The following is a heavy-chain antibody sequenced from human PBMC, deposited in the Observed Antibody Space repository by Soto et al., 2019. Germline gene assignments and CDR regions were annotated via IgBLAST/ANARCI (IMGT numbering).Heavy chain of an antibody. D-gene: IGHD3-3*01. CDR1: GFTFSSYA. J-gene: IGHJ4*02. Sequence: HPGGSLRLSCAASGFTFSSYAMSWVRQAPGKGLEWVSAISGSGGSTYYADSVKGRFTISRDNSKNTLYLQMNSLRAEDTAVYYCAEGPGIGFWSGYYIRMFDYWGQGSLVTVSS. CDR3: AEGPGIGFWSGYYIRMFDY. CDR2: ISGSGGST. V-gene: IGHV3-23*01.